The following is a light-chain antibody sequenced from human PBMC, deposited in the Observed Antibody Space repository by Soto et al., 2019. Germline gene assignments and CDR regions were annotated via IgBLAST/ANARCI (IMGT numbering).Light chain of an antibody. CDR2: GAS. Sequence: EIVMTQSPATLSVSPGERATLPCRVSQSVSSNLAWYQQKPGQAPRLLIYGASTRATGIPARFSGSGSGTEFTLTISSLQSEDFAVYYCQQYNNWPRTFGQGTKVDIK. CDR1: QSVSSN. J-gene: IGKJ1*01. V-gene: IGKV3-15*01. CDR3: QQYNNWPRT.